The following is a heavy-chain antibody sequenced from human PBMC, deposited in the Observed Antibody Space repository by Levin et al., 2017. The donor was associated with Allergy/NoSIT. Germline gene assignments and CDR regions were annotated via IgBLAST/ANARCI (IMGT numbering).Heavy chain of an antibody. Sequence: ASVKVSCKASGYTFTGYYIHWVRQVPGQGLEWMGWISPNSGDTNLAQNFQGRVTMTRDTSISTAYMELRWLRSDDTALYYCARETLVRGVISAYDIWGQGTMVTVSS. V-gene: IGHV1-2*02. D-gene: IGHD3-10*01. CDR1: GYTFTGYY. CDR3: ARETLVRGVISAYDI. J-gene: IGHJ3*02. CDR2: ISPNSGDT.